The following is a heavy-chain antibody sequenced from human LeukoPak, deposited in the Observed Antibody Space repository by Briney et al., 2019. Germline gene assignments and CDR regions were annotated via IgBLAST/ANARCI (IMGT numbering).Heavy chain of an antibody. CDR1: GGSISSNNW. CDR2: MYHSGSA. J-gene: IGHJ4*02. CDR3: ARARDFPYGSGSYYAFDY. V-gene: IGHV4-4*02. D-gene: IGHD3-10*01. Sequence: PSETLSLTCAVSGGSISSNNWWSWVRQPPNKGLEWIGEMYHSGSAIYNPSLKSRVTISVDKSKNQFSLKLSSVTAADTAVYYCARARDFPYGSGSYYAFDYWGQGTLVTVSS.